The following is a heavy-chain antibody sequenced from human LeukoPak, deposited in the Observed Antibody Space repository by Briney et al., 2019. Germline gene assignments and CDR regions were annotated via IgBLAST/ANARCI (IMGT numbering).Heavy chain of an antibody. D-gene: IGHD5-12*01. Sequence: GESLKISCMGSGYSFTNYWIGWVRQVPGSGLEWMGVIYPSDSDTRYSPSFQGQVTISADKSIDTAYLQWSSLKASDTAMYHSARQRDSGFDFDSWGQGTLVTVSS. CDR1: GYSFTNYW. CDR3: ARQRDSGFDFDS. V-gene: IGHV5-51*01. CDR2: IYPSDSDT. J-gene: IGHJ4*02.